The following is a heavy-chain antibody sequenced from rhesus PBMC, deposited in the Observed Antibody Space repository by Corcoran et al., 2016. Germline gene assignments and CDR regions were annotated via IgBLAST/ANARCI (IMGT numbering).Heavy chain of an antibody. CDR3: TLVDTATATFFDY. CDR1: GYSLSSGYD. CDR2: IYGSSGST. Sequence: QVQLQESGPGVVKPSETLSLTCAVSGYSLSSGYDWSWIRQPPGKGLEWTGYIYGSSGSTNYNPSLKNRVTISKDTSKNQFSLKLSSVTAADTAVYYCTLVDTATATFFDYWGQGVLVTVSS. D-gene: IGHD5-12*01. V-gene: IGHV4-76*01. J-gene: IGHJ4*01.